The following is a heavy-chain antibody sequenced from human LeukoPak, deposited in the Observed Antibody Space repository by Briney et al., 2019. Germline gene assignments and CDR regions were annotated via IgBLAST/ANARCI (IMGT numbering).Heavy chain of an antibody. CDR2: INHSGST. V-gene: IGHV4-34*01. CDR1: GGSFSGYY. D-gene: IGHD4-11*01. CDR3: ASGSNPMDAFDI. J-gene: IGHJ3*02. Sequence: SETLSLTCAVYGGSFSGYYWSWIRQPPGKGLEWIGEINHSGSTNYNPSLKSRVTISVDTSKNQFSLKLSSVTAADTAVYYCASGSNPMDAFDIWGQGTMVTVSS.